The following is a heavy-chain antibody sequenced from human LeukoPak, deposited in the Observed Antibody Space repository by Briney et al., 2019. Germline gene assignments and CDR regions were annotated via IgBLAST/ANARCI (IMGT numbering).Heavy chain of an antibody. CDR1: GFTFSSYA. V-gene: IGHV3-30*01. Sequence: PGGSLRLSCAASGFTFSSYAMHWVRQAPGKGLEWLTVISYDGSNTYYSDSVKGRFTISRDDSKNTLYLQMNSLRPEDTAVYYCARGYCSGGSCSKYDYWGQGTLVTVSS. CDR3: ARGYCSGGSCSKYDY. J-gene: IGHJ4*02. CDR2: ISYDGSNT. D-gene: IGHD2-15*01.